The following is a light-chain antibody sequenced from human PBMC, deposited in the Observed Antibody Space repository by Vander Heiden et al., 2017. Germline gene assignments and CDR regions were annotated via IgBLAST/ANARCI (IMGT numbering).Light chain of an antibody. J-gene: IGLJ3*02. CDR1: SGSIARNY. CDR2: EDN. CDR3: QSYDSSNQWV. Sequence: NFMLTQPHSVSESPGKTVTISCTGSSGSIARNYVQWYQQRPGSAPTTVIYEDNQRPSGVPDRFSGSIDSSSNSASLTISGLKTEDEADYYCQSYDSSNQWVFGGGTKLTVL. V-gene: IGLV6-57*02.